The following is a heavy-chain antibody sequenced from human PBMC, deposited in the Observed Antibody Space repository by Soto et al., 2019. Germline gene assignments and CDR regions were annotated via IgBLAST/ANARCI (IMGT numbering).Heavy chain of an antibody. V-gene: IGHV1-18*01. Sequence: ASVKVSCKASGYTFTSYGISWVRQAPGQGLEWMGWISAYNGNTNYAQKLQGRVTMTTDTSTSTAYMELRSLRSDDTAVYYCARGRGYSSSWTKDSYYYYGMDVWGQGTTVTVSS. CDR1: GYTFTSYG. CDR2: ISAYNGNT. CDR3: ARGRGYSSSWTKDSYYYYGMDV. J-gene: IGHJ6*02. D-gene: IGHD6-13*01.